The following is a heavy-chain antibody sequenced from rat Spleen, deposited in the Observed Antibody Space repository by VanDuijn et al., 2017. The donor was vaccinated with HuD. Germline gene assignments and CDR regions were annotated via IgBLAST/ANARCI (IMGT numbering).Heavy chain of an antibody. CDR2: ISTGGGST. J-gene: IGHJ3*01. V-gene: IGHV5-27*01. Sequence: EVQLVESGGGLVQPGRSLKLSCAASGFTFSNYYMAWVRQAPTKGLEWVAYISTGGGSTYYRDSVKGRFTISRDNAKSTLYLQMDSLRSEDTATYYCTTGGLVTIAALTWFAYWGQGTLVTVSS. D-gene: IGHD1-2*01. CDR3: TTGGLVTIAALTWFAY. CDR1: GFTFSNYY.